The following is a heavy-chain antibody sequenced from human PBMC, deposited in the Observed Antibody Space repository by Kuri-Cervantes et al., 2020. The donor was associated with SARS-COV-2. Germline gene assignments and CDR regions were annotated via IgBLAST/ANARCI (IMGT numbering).Heavy chain of an antibody. CDR3: AREVPGEALDY. CDR2: VYYSGST. CDR1: GGSISSSSYY. D-gene: IGHD7-27*01. V-gene: IGHV4-61*01. Sequence: SETLSLTCTVSGGSISSSSYYWSWIRQPPGKGLEWIGYVYYSGSTNYNPSLKSRVTISVNTSKNQFSLKLSSVTAADTAVYYCAREVPGEALDYWGQGTLVTVSS. J-gene: IGHJ4*02.